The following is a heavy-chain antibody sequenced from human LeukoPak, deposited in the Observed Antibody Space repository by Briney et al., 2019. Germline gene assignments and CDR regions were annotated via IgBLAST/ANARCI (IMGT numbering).Heavy chain of an antibody. CDR3: ARDTKYAFDN. V-gene: IGHV3-48*01. J-gene: IGHJ4*02. Sequence: PGGSLRLSCAASGFTFSHYSMNWVRQAPGKGLEWISYIGISSGNTKYADSVKGRFTISGDKAKNSVYLQMNSLRVEDKAVYYCARDTKYAFDNWGQGTLVTVSS. CDR1: GFTFSHYS. CDR2: IGISSGNT. D-gene: IGHD2-2*01.